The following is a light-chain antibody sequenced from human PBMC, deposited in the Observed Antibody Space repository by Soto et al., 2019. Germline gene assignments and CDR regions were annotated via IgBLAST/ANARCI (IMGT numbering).Light chain of an antibody. V-gene: IGKV3D-20*02. Sequence: EIVLTQSPATLSLSPGERATLFCGASQSVSTNYVAWYQQKPGLAPRLLIYDASSRAAGISHRFSGSGSGTDFTLTISRLEPEDFALYYCQQRSNMLPTFGQGTRLEIK. J-gene: IGKJ5*01. CDR1: QSVSTNY. CDR2: DAS. CDR3: QQRSNMLPT.